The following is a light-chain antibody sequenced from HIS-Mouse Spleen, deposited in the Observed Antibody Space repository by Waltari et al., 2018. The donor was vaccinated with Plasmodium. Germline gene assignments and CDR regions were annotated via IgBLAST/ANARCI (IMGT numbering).Light chain of an antibody. CDR1: QSISNY. J-gene: IGKJ1*01. V-gene: IGKV1-39*01. Sequence: DIQMTQSPSSLSASVGDRVTITCRASQSISNYLNWYRQKPGKAPKFLIYAASTLQSGVPARFSGSGSGTDFTLTISSLQPEDFATYYCQQSYSTWTCGQGTKVEIK. CDR3: QQSYSTWT. CDR2: AAS.